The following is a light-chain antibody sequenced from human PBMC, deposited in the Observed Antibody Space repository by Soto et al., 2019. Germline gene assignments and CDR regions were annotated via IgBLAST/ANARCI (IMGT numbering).Light chain of an antibody. CDR2: RNN. CDR3: AEWDESLNGVV. J-gene: IGLJ2*01. V-gene: IGLV1-44*01. Sequence: QSVLTQPPSASGTPGQTVTISCSGSSSNIGSKNVNWYQQLPGAAPKLLIYRNNQWPSGVPDRFSGSKSGTSASLAISGLQSEDEGDYYCAEWDESLNGVVFGGGTKLTVL. CDR1: SSNIGSKN.